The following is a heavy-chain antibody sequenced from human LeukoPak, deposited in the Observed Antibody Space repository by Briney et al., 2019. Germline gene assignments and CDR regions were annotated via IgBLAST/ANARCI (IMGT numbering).Heavy chain of an antibody. CDR1: GGSISSGSYY. CDR2: IYTSGST. Sequence: SETLSLTCTVSGGSISSGSYYWSWIRQPAGKGLEWIGRIYTSGSTNYNPSLKSRVTISVDTSKNQFSLKLSSVTAADTAVYYCATSRSVDRGFYYYYMDVWGKGTTVTVSS. D-gene: IGHD6-19*01. V-gene: IGHV4-61*02. CDR3: ATSRSVDRGFYYYYMDV. J-gene: IGHJ6*03.